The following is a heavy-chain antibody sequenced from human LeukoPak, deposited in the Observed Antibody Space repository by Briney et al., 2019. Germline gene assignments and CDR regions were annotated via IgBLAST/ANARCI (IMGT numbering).Heavy chain of an antibody. D-gene: IGHD3-22*01. CDR2: IYYSGST. CDR3: ARSASSGREFYNWFDP. Sequence: SETLSLTCTVSGGSISSYYWSWIRQPPGKGLEWIGYIYYSGSTNYNPSLKSRVTISVDTSKNQFSLKLSSVTAADTAVYYCARSASSGREFYNWFDPWGQGTLVTVSS. V-gene: IGHV4-59*01. J-gene: IGHJ5*02. CDR1: GGSISSYY.